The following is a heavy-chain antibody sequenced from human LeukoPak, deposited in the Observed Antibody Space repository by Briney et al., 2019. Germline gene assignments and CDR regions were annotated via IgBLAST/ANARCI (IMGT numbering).Heavy chain of an antibody. CDR1: GGSVSDSSYY. J-gene: IGHJ4*02. CDR3: ARLYLSKIDY. V-gene: IGHV4-39*01. D-gene: IGHD2/OR15-2a*01. Sequence: PSETLSLTCTVSGGSVSDSSYYWAWIRQSPGKGLEWMGSIYYSGSTYYNPSHKCRVTISVDTSKTQCSLKLSSVTAADTSAYYCARLYLSKIDYWGQGTLVTVSS. CDR2: IYYSGST.